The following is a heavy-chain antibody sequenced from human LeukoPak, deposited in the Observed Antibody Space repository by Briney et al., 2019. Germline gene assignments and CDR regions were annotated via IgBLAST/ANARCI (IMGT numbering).Heavy chain of an antibody. J-gene: IGHJ6*02. CDR3: ARDRGRDLRGCNLGMDV. D-gene: IGHD3-16*01. CDR2: IYYSGST. CDR1: GGSISSYY. Sequence: SETLSLTCTVSGGSISSYYWSWIRQHPGKGLEWIGYIYYSGSTYYNPSLKSRVTISVDTSKNQFSLKLSSVTAADTAVYYCARDRGRDLRGCNLGMDVWGQGTTVTVSS. V-gene: IGHV4-59*06.